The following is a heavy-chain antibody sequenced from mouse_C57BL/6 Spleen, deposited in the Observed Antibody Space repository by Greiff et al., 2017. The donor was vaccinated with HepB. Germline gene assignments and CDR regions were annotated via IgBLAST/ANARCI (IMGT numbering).Heavy chain of an antibody. J-gene: IGHJ3*01. CDR3: ARSDGYYWFAY. V-gene: IGHV1-76*01. Sequence: QVQLQQSGAELVRPGASVKLSCKASGYTFTDYYINWVKQRPGQGLEWIARIYPGSGNTYYNEKFKGKATLTAEKSSSTAYMQLSSLTSEDSAVYFCARSDGYYWFAYWGQGTLVTVSA. D-gene: IGHD2-3*01. CDR2: IYPGSGNT. CDR1: GYTFTDYY.